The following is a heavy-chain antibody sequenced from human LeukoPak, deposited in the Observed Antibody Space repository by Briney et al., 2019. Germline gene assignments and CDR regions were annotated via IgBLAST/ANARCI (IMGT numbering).Heavy chain of an antibody. Sequence: GASVKVSCKASGYTFTSYDINWGRQAPGQGLEWMGWMNPNSGDTGYAQKFQGRVTMTRNTSISTAYMELSSLRSEDTAVYYCAREGLNMVVVPAAISYYYYMDVWGKGTTVTVSS. V-gene: IGHV1-8*01. J-gene: IGHJ6*03. CDR1: GYTFTSYD. CDR3: AREGLNMVVVPAAISYYYYMDV. CDR2: MNPNSGDT. D-gene: IGHD2-2*02.